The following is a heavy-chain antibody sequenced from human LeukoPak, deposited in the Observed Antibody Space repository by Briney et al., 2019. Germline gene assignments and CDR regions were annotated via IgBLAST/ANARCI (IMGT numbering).Heavy chain of an antibody. D-gene: IGHD3-22*01. CDR2: IHHSVDT. J-gene: IGHJ6*03. CDR1: GGSVDSHW. V-gene: IGHV4-59*02. CDR3: PKDDLDIKFGYYYYYMGV. Sequence: SETLSLTCTVSGGSVDSHWWSWIRQPPGKGLEWIGFIHHSVDTNYNPSLKSRVTMSVDMSKNQFSLKLSSVTAADTATYYCPKDDLDIKFGYYYYYMGVGGKGTTVTVPS.